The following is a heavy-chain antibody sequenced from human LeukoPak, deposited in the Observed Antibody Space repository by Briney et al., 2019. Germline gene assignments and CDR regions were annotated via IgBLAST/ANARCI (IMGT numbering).Heavy chain of an antibody. J-gene: IGHJ4*02. CDR1: GGSIGIYY. CDR3: ARVAMYEFFFDY. D-gene: IGHD2-8*01. V-gene: IGHV4-4*07. Sequence: PSETLSLTCTVSGGSIGIYYWSWIRQPAGKGLEWIGSIYNSGRTKSSPSLESRVTMSIDTSKNQFSLKLSSVSAADTAVYYCARVAMYEFFFDYWDQGTLVTVSS. CDR2: IYNSGRT.